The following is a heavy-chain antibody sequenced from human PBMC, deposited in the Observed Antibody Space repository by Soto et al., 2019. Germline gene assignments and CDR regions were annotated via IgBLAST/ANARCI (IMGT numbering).Heavy chain of an antibody. V-gene: IGHV4-59*01. Sequence: PSETLSLTCTVSGGSISSYYWSWIRQPPGKGLEWIGYIYYSGSTNYNPSLKSRVTISVDTSKNQFSLKLSSVTAADTAVYYCACAEMATINPFDYWGQGTLVTVS. CDR3: ACAEMATINPFDY. D-gene: IGHD5-12*01. CDR1: GGSISSYY. CDR2: IYYSGST. J-gene: IGHJ4*02.